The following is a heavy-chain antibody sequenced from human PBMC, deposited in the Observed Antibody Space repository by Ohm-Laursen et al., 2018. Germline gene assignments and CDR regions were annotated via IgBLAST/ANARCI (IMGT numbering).Heavy chain of an antibody. CDR1: GFSFSDYF. D-gene: IGHD2-15*01. V-gene: IGHV3-11*01. CDR3: ARDTGYCSGGSCYLSLYYYGMDV. J-gene: IGHJ6*02. CDR2: ISSSGSTI. Sequence: GSLRLSCAASGFSFSDYFMSWIRQAPGKGLEWVSYISSSGSTIYYADSVKGRFTISRDNAKNSLYLQMNSLRAEDTAVYYCARDTGYCSGGSCYLSLYYYGMDVWGQGTTVTVSS.